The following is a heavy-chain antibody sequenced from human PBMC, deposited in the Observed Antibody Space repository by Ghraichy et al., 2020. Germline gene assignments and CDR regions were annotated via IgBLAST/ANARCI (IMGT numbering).Heavy chain of an antibody. J-gene: IGHJ5*02. Sequence: GESLNISCAASGFTFSNYAMSWVRQAPGKGLECVSSISGSGGSTYYADSVKGRVTISRDNSKNTLYLQMNSLRAEDTALYYCAKDRSPGITWGQGTLVTVSS. CDR2: ISGSGGST. D-gene: IGHD1-26*01. CDR1: GFTFSNYA. CDR3: AKDRSPGIT. V-gene: IGHV3-23*01.